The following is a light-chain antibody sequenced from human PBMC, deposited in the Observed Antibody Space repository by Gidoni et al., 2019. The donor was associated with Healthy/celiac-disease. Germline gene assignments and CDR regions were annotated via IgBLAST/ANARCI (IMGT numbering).Light chain of an antibody. J-gene: IGKJ3*01. CDR2: GAS. CDR3: QKYGSSPPT. CDR1: QSVSNSY. Sequence: EIVLTQSPGTLSLSPGERATLSCRASQSVSNSYLAWYQQRPGQAPRLLIYGASSRATGIPDNFSGSGSGTDFTLTISRLEPEDFAMYYCQKYGSSPPTFGPGTKVEIK. V-gene: IGKV3-20*01.